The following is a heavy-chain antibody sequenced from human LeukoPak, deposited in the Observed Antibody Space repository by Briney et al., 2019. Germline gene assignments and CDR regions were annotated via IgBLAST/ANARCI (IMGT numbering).Heavy chain of an antibody. CDR2: IYYSGNT. CDR1: GGSICTYY. Sequence: PSETLSLTCTVSGGSICTYYWSWIRQPPGKGLEWIGYIYYSGNTIYNSSLKSRVTISVDKSKNQVSLKLSSVTAADTAVYYCARSYSSSGYYYYGMDLWGQGTTVTVSS. V-gene: IGHV4-59*01. CDR3: ARSYSSSGYYYYGMDL. D-gene: IGHD6-6*01. J-gene: IGHJ6*02.